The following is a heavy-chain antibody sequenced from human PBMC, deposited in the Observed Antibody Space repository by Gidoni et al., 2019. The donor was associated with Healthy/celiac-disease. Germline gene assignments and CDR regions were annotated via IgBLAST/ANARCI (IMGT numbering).Heavy chain of an antibody. J-gene: IGHJ6*02. D-gene: IGHD6-13*01. CDR2: IIPIFGTA. Sequence: QVQLVQSGAEVKKPGSSVKVSCKASGGTFSSYAISWVRQAPGQGLEWMGGIIPIFGTANYAQKFQGRVTMTADESTSTAYMELSSLRSEDTAVYYCARDRRCSSCLPDYYYGMDVWGQGTTVTVSS. CDR1: GGTFSSYA. CDR3: ARDRRCSSCLPDYYYGMDV. V-gene: IGHV1-69*01.